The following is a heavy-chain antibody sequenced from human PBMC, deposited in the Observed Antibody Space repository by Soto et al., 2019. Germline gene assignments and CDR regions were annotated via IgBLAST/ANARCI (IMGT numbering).Heavy chain of an antibody. J-gene: IGHJ5*02. D-gene: IGHD3-9*01. CDR3: ARVPEDYDILTGYFPPNWFDP. CDR1: GGSISSGGYY. Sequence: QVQLQESGPGLVKPSQTLSLTCTVSGGSISSGGYYWSWIRQHPGKGLEWIGYIYYSGSTYYNPSLKIRVTISVDSSKNQFSLKLSSVTAADTAVYYCARVPEDYDILTGYFPPNWFDPWGQGTLVTVSS. V-gene: IGHV4-31*03. CDR2: IYYSGST.